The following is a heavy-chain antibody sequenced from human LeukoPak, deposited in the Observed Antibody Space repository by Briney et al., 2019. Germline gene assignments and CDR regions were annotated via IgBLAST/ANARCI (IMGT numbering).Heavy chain of an antibody. CDR1: GGTFSSYA. V-gene: IGHV1-69*05. Sequence: SVKVSCKASGGTFSSYAISWVRQAPGQGLEWMGGIIPIFGTANYAQKFQGRVTITTDESTSTAYMELSSLRSEDTAVHYCARDTGYGGNSWGQGTLVTVSS. CDR2: IIPIFGTA. D-gene: IGHD4-23*01. J-gene: IGHJ4*02. CDR3: ARDTGYGGNS.